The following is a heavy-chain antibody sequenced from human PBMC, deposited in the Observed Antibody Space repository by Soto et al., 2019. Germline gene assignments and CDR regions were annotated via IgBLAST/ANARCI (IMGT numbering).Heavy chain of an antibody. CDR1: GFTFSSYA. CDR2: ISGSDGST. J-gene: IGHJ4*02. D-gene: IGHD6-19*01. CDR3: AKEYSSGWYYFDY. V-gene: IGHV3-23*01. Sequence: GSLRLSCAASGFTFSSYAMSWVRQAPGKGLEWVSTISGSDGSTYYADSVKGRFTISRDNSKNTLYLQMNSLRAEDTAVYYCAKEYSSGWYYFDYGGQGTLVTVSS.